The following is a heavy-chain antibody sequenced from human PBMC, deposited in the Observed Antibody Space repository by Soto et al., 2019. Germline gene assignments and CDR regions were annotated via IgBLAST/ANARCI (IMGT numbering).Heavy chain of an antibody. Sequence: SVKVSCKASGGTFSSFPIAWVRQAPGQGLEWVGGIITIFGTTEYAQNFRDRVTIYADESTSTAYMELSFLSFEDTAVYYCAMIEYSSGSDYWGQGTLVTVSS. V-gene: IGHV1-69*13. CDR3: AMIEYSSGSDY. CDR2: IITIFGTT. J-gene: IGHJ4*02. CDR1: GGTFSSFP. D-gene: IGHD6-19*01.